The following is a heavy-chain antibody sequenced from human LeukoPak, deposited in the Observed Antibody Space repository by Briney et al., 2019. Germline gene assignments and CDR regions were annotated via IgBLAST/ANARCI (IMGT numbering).Heavy chain of an antibody. D-gene: IGHD5-12*01. CDR1: GVTVYDYG. V-gene: IGHV3-9*01. Sequence: RGSLRVSCAASGVTVYDYGMRWGRQAPGGGLEWGSGINWDGAAVGYAESVRGGFTISRGNAKSSLCLQMSSLRAEDTPLYYCAKVALVATIRLCRADFDYWSQGTLLTV. CDR3: AKVALVATIRLCRADFDY. CDR2: INWDGAAV. J-gene: IGHJ4*02.